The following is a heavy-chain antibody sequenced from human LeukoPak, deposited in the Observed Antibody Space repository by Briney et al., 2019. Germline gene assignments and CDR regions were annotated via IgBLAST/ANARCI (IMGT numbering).Heavy chain of an antibody. CDR1: GGSISSYY. J-gene: IGHJ5*02. CDR2: IYTSGST. V-gene: IGHV4-4*09. CDR3: ARQGSGSYFWFDP. Sequence: SETLSLTCTVSGGSISSYYWSWIRQPPGKGLEGIGYIYTSGSTNYNPSLKSRVTISVDTSKNQFSLKLSSVTAADTAVYYCARQGSGSYFWFDPWGQGTLVTVSS. D-gene: IGHD1-26*01.